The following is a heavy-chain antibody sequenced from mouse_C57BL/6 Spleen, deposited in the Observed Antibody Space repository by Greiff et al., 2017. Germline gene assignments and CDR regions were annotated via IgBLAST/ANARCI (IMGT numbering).Heavy chain of an antibody. CDR1: GFNIKDYY. Sequence: EVKLMESGAELVKPGASVKLSCTASGFNIKDYYMHWVKQRTEQGLEWIGRIDPEDGKTKYAPKFQGKATITATTSSNPAYLQLSSLTSEYTAVDDWDSDDYDEAWFAYWGQGTLVTVSA. D-gene: IGHD2-4*01. V-gene: IGHV14-2*01. J-gene: IGHJ3*01. CDR3: DSDDYDEAWFAY. CDR2: IDPEDGKT.